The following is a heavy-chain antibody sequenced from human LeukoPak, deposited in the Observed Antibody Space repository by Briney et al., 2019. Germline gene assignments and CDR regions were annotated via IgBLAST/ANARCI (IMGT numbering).Heavy chain of an antibody. J-gene: IGHJ6*02. CDR3: ASRRLLGYYYYGMDV. V-gene: IGHV4-34*01. CDR2: INHSGST. CDR1: GGSFSGYY. Sequence: SETLSLTCAVYGGSFSGYYWSWIRQPPGKGLEWIGEINHSGSTNYNPSLKSRVTISVDASKNQFSLKLSSVTAADTAVYYCASRRLLGYYYYGMDVWGQGTTVTVSS.